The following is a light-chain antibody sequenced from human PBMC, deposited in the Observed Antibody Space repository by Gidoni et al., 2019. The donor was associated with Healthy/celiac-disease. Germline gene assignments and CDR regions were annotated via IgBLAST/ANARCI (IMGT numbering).Light chain of an antibody. Sequence: HSALTQPRSVSGSPAQSVTISCTGTSSDVGGYNYVSWYQQHPGKAPILMIYDVSKRPSGVPDRFSGSKSGNTAFLTISGLQAEDEADYYCCSYAGSYTLEVFGGGTKLTVL. CDR3: CSYAGSYTLEV. V-gene: IGLV2-11*01. CDR2: DVS. CDR1: SSDVGGYNY. J-gene: IGLJ3*02.